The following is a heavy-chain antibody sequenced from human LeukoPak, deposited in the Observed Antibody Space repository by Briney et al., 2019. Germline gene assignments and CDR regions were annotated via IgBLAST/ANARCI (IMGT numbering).Heavy chain of an antibody. D-gene: IGHD2-2*03. CDR1: GFTFDDYA. J-gene: IGHJ4*02. CDR3: AKDMPFGYCSSTSCETPTTFDY. Sequence: GRSLRLSCAASGFTFDDYAMHWVRQAPGKGLEWVSGISWNSGSIGYADSVKGRFTISRDNAKNSLYLQMNSLRAEDTALYYCAKDMPFGYCSSTSCETPTTFDYWGQGTLVTVSS. CDR2: ISWNSGSI. V-gene: IGHV3-9*01.